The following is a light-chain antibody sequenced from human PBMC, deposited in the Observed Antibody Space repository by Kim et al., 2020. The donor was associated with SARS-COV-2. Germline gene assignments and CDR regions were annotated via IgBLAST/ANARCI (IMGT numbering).Light chain of an antibody. CDR3: AAWDDSLSGPV. V-gene: IGLV1-47*01. J-gene: IGLJ3*02. CDR2: RDN. Sequence: GQRVSVSCSGGNSHIGTNYVHWYQQLPGTAPNLLIYRDNQRPSGVPDRFSASKSGTSDSLAISGLRSEDEADYYCAAWDDSLSGPVFGGGTQLTVL. CDR1: NSHIGTNY.